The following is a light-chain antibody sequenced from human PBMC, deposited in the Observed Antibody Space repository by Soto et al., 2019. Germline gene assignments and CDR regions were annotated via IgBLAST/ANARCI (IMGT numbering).Light chain of an antibody. V-gene: IGLV2-14*01. CDR3: SSYASSSRYV. CDR2: EVT. CDR1: SSDVGGYNY. J-gene: IGLJ1*01. Sequence: ALTQPASVSGSPGQSITISCTGTSSDVGGYNYVSWYQQHPGKAPKLMIYEVTNRPSGVSTRFSGSKSGNTASLTISGLQAEDEADYYCSSYASSSRYVFGTGTKVTVL.